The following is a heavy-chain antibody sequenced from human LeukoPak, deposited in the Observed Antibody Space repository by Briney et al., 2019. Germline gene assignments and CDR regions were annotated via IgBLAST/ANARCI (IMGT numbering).Heavy chain of an antibody. Sequence: EPGGSLRLSCAASGFTFSAYEMNWVRQAPGKGLEWVSYISSGGNTIYYADSVKGRFTISRDNAKNSLYLQMNSLRAEDTAVYYCARVGRGSGSPFDCWGQGTLVTVSS. V-gene: IGHV3-48*03. CDR3: ARVGRGSGSPFDC. CDR1: GFTFSAYE. J-gene: IGHJ4*02. CDR2: ISSGGNTI. D-gene: IGHD3-10*01.